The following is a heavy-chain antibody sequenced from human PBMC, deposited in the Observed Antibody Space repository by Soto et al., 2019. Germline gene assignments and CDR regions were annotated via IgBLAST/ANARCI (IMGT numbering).Heavy chain of an antibody. J-gene: IGHJ4*02. CDR2: INPSGDTT. V-gene: IGHV1-46*03. D-gene: IGHD3-10*01. Sequence: QVQLVQSGAEVRKPGASVKVSCKASGYSVTSYYIHWVRQAPGQGLEWMGIINPSGDTTTYAQRFQGRVTMTRDTSTNTSFMGLNSLTSEDTAVYFCASLGPWLGEPWRGQYFDFWGQGTLVTVSS. CDR3: ASLGPWLGEPWRGQYFDF. CDR1: GYSVTSYY.